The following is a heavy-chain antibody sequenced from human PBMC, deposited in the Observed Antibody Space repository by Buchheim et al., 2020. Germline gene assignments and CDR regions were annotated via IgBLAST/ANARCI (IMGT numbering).Heavy chain of an antibody. J-gene: IGHJ4*02. CDR2: IKQDGSEK. CDR3: ARDQGDHDFWSGSYSPSYFDF. D-gene: IGHD3-3*01. CDR1: GFTFSSYW. V-gene: IGHV3-7*01. Sequence: EGQLVESGGGLVQPGGSLRLSCVASGFTFSSYWMSWVRQAPGKGLEWVANIKQDGSEKHYVDSVKDRFTISRDNAKNSLYLQMNSLRAEDTAVYYCARDQGDHDFWSGSYSPSYFDFWGQGIL.